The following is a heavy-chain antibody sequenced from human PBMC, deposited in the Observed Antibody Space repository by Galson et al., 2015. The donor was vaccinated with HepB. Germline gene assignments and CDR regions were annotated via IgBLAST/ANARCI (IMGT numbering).Heavy chain of an antibody. D-gene: IGHD3-10*01. Sequence: SLRLSCAASGFTFSSYWMNWVRQAPGKGLEWVANINQDGSEKYYVDSVKGRFTISRDNAKNSLYLQMNSLRAEDTAVYYCARPLYLYDSGRGAIDYWGQGTLVTVSS. J-gene: IGHJ4*02. CDR2: INQDGSEK. CDR1: GFTFSSYW. V-gene: IGHV3-7*01. CDR3: ARPLYLYDSGRGAIDY.